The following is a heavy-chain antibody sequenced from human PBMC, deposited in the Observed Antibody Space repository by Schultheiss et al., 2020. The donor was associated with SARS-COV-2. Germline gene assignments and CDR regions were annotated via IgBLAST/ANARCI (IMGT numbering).Heavy chain of an antibody. D-gene: IGHD6-6*01. CDR2: MNPNSGNT. CDR3: ARLISYHKKYSSSRFDP. V-gene: IGHV1-8*02. CDR1: GYTFTGYY. Sequence: GESLKISCKASGYTFTGYYMHWVRQAPGQGLEWMGWMNPNSGNTGYAQKFQGRVTMTRNTSISTAYMELSSLRSEDTAVYYCARLISYHKKYSSSRFDPWGQGTLVTVSS. J-gene: IGHJ5*02.